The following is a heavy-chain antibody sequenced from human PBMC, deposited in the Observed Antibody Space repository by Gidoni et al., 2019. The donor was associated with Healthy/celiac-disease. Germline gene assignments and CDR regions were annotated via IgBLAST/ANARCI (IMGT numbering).Heavy chain of an antibody. CDR2: INHSGST. D-gene: IGHD3-3*01. CDR1: GGSFSGYY. V-gene: IGHV4-34*01. CDR3: AREIYDFWSGWEIDY. J-gene: IGHJ4*02. Sequence: QVQLQQWGAGLLKPSETLSLTCAVYGGSFSGYYWSWIRQPPGKGLEWIGEINHSGSTNYNPSLKSRVTISVDTSKNQFSLKLSSVTAADTAVYYCAREIYDFWSGWEIDYWGQGTLVTVSS.